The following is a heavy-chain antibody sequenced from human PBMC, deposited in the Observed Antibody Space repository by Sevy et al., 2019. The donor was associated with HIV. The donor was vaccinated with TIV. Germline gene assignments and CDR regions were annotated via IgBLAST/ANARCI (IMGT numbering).Heavy chain of an antibody. Sequence: ASVKVSCKASGYTFTGYYMHWVRQAPGQGLEWMGWINPNSGGTNYAQKFQGRVTMTRETSLSTAYMGLSRLRSDDTAVYYCARAGFWSGYYTFFRGYYYYMDVWGKGTTVTVSS. J-gene: IGHJ6*03. CDR1: GYTFTGYY. V-gene: IGHV1-2*02. D-gene: IGHD3-3*01. CDR2: INPNSGGT. CDR3: ARAGFWSGYYTFFRGYYYYMDV.